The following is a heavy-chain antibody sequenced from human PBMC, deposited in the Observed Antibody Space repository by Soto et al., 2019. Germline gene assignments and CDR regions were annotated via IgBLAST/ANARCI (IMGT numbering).Heavy chain of an antibody. CDR1: GGSISSRNW. D-gene: IGHD3-10*01. CDR2: IYHSGST. CDR3: ASNFGELLADAFDI. V-gene: IGHV4-4*02. J-gene: IGHJ3*02. Sequence: PSETLSLTCAVSGGSISSRNWWSWVRQPPGKGLKWLGEIYHSGSTNYNPSLKSRVNISVDKSKNQFSLKLSSVTAADTAVYYCASNFGELLADAFDIWGQEAMVTV.